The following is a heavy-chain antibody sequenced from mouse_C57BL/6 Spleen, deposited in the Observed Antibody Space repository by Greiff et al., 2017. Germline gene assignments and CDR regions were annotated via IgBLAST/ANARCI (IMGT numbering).Heavy chain of an antibody. CDR1: GYTFTSYW. CDR3: TSPYYGSSPLYYAMDY. V-gene: IGHV1-5*01. D-gene: IGHD1-1*01. CDR2: IYPGNSDT. Sequence: VQLQQSGTVLARPGASVKMSCKTSGYTFTSYWMHWVKQRPGQGLEWIGAIYPGNSDTSYTQKFKGKAKLTAVTSASKAYMELSSLTNEDSAVYYVTSPYYGSSPLYYAMDYWGQGTSVTVSS. J-gene: IGHJ4*01.